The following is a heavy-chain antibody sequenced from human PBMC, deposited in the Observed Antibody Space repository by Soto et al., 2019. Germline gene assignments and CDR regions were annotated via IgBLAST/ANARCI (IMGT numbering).Heavy chain of an antibody. D-gene: IGHD3-10*01. J-gene: IGHJ6*02. CDR1: GGSISSGGYY. CDR2: IYYSGST. Sequence: QVQLQESGPGLVKPSQTLSLTCTVSGGSISSGGYYWSWIRQHPGKGLEWIGYIYYSGSTYYNPSLKSRVTISVDTSKNQFSLKLSSVTAADTAVYYCAREGVTMVRGVISSYYYYGMDVWGQGTTVTVSS. V-gene: IGHV4-31*03. CDR3: AREGVTMVRGVISSYYYYGMDV.